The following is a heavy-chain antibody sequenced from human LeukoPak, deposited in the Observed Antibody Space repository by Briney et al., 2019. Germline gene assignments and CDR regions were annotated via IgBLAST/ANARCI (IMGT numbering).Heavy chain of an antibody. Sequence: GGSLRLSCVVSGFTFTNYWMSWVRQAPGKGLEWVAYIKKEDGSEKYYMDSVKGRFTISRDNAKNSLYLQMNSLRAVDTAVYYCARGHYGLDVWGQGTTVTVSS. CDR3: ARGHYGLDV. V-gene: IGHV3-7*01. J-gene: IGHJ6*02. CDR2: IKKEDGSEK. CDR1: GFTFTNYW.